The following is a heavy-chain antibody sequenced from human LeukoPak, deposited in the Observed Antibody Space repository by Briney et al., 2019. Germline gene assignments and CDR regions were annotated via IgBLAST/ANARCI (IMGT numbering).Heavy chain of an antibody. CDR3: ARDRRGSGSSFDY. J-gene: IGHJ4*02. Sequence: SLRLACAASGFTFSSYAMHWVRQAPGKGLEWVGVISYDGSNKYYADSVKGRFTISRDNSKNTLYLQMNSLRAEDTAVYYCARDRRGSGSSFDYWGQGTLVTVSS. CDR1: GFTFSSYA. V-gene: IGHV3-30*04. CDR2: ISYDGSNK. D-gene: IGHD3-10*01.